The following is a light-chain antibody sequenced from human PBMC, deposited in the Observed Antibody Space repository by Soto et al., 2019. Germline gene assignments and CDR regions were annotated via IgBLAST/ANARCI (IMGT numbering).Light chain of an antibody. V-gene: IGKV1-5*03. CDR1: QSISSW. J-gene: IGKJ4*01. Sequence: DIQMTQSPSTLSASVGDRVTITCRASQSISSWLAWYRQKPGKAPELLIYSASTLETGVPSRFSGSGSGTEFTLTVSSLQPDDFATYYCQQYECYPLTFGGGTKVDIK. CDR3: QQYECYPLT. CDR2: SAS.